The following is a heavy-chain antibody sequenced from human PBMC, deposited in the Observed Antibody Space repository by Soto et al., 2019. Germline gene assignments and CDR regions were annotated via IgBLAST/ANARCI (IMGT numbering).Heavy chain of an antibody. J-gene: IGHJ4*02. CDR3: ARAYSGYHWGSFDY. CDR2: IYRDDDK. D-gene: IGHD5-12*01. Sequence: QITLKESGPTLVKPTQTLTLTCTFSEFSLSINGLGVGWIRQPPGKALEWLALIYRDDDKRYSPSLMRRRTITKDTSKNRVVLTMTNMDPMDTATYYCARAYSGYHWGSFDYWGQGTLVTVSS. V-gene: IGHV2-5*02. CDR1: EFSLSINGLG.